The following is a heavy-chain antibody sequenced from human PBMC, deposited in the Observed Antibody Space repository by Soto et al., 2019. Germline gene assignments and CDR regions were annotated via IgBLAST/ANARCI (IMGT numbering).Heavy chain of an antibody. CDR3: ARSVLEMATIHFDY. V-gene: IGHV1-69*01. Sequence: QVQLVQAGAEVKKPGSSVKVSCKASGGTFSSYAISWVRQAPGQSLEWMGGSIPMFGTANYAQKFQGRVTITADEAARTAYMELSSLRSEYTAVYFCARSVLEMATIHFDYWGQGTLVTVSS. CDR2: SIPMFGTA. J-gene: IGHJ4*02. CDR1: GGTFSSYA. D-gene: IGHD5-12*01.